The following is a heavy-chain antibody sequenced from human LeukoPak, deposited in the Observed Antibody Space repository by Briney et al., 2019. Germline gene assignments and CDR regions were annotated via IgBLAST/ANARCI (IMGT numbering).Heavy chain of an antibody. Sequence: KPSETLSLTCTVSGGSISSSSYYWSWIRQPAGKGLEWIGRIYTSGSTNYNPSLKSRVTISVGTSKNQFSLQLSSVTAADTAVYYCVRDVGSSGWYDYWGQGTLVTVSS. J-gene: IGHJ4*02. CDR2: IYTSGST. D-gene: IGHD6-19*01. V-gene: IGHV4-61*02. CDR3: VRDVGSSGWYDY. CDR1: GGSISSSSYY.